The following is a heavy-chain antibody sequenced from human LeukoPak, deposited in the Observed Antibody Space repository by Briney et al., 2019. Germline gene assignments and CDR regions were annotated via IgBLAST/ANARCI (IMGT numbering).Heavy chain of an antibody. CDR2: IYHSGTT. D-gene: IGHD2-15*01. Sequence: PSQTPSLTCAVSGGSISSGGYSWSWIRHPPGKGLGWIGYIYHSGTTYYNPSLKSRVTISVDRSKNQFSLKVSSVAAADTAVYYCARGGYCSGGSCYSDYYYGMDVWGKGTTVTVSS. CDR3: ARGGYCSGGSCYSDYYYGMDV. V-gene: IGHV4-30-2*01. CDR1: GGSISSGGYS. J-gene: IGHJ6*04.